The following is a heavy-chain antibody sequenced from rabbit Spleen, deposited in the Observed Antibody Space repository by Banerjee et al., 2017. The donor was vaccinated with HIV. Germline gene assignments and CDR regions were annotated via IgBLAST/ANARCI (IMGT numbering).Heavy chain of an antibody. CDR2: INTATTKP. J-gene: IGHJ4*01. CDR1: GFSFSSGYD. D-gene: IGHD1-1*01. V-gene: IGHV1S45*01. CDR3: ARDLVAVIGWNFNL. Sequence: QEQLVESGGGLVKPGASLTLICTASGFSFSSGYDMSWVRQAPGKGLEWIACINTATTKPVYATWAKGRFTISRTSSTTVTLRMTSLTAADTATYFCARDLVAVIGWNFNLWGQGTLVTVS.